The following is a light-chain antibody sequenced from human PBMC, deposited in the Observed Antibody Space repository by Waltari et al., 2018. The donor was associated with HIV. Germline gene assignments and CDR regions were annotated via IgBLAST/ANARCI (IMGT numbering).Light chain of an antibody. J-gene: IGLJ3*02. CDR2: GNN. Sequence: QSVLTQPPSVSGAPGQRVTISCTGRSSNLGAGYDVPRYQQLPGTAPKLLIFGNNNRPSGVPDRFSGSKSGTSASLAITGLQAEDEADYYCQSYDSSLSGWVFGGGTKLTVL. V-gene: IGLV1-40*01. CDR1: SSNLGAGYD. CDR3: QSYDSSLSGWV.